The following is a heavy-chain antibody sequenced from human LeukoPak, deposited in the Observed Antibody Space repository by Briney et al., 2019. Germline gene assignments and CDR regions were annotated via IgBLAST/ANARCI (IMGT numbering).Heavy chain of an antibody. J-gene: IGHJ5*02. CDR3: ARGPYAYTSSATLGSYNWFDP. Sequence: GESLKISGKGSGYSFPNYWIGWVRQMPGKGLDWMGIIYPGDSQTRYSPSFQDQVAISVDKSISTAYLQWSSLTASDTAMYYCARGPYAYTSSATLGSYNWFDPWGQGSLVTVSS. D-gene: IGHD2-2*02. CDR1: GYSFPNYW. CDR2: IYPGDSQT. V-gene: IGHV5-51*01.